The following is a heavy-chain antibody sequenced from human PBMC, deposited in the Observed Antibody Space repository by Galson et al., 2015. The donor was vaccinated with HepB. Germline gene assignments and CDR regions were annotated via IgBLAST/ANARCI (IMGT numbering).Heavy chain of an antibody. CDR2: ITRTSNSI. CDR1: GFDFVRTT. D-gene: IGHD3-16*01. CDR3: VGEGGYDYFWGTYSGAYFES. Sequence: SLRLSCAASGFDFVRTTMNWVRQTPGKGLEWVSSITRTSNSINYADSVKGRFTVSRDNSKNFLYLQMSSLRVEDTAVYYWVGEGGYDYFWGTYSGAYFESWGQGARVTVS. J-gene: IGHJ4*02. V-gene: IGHV3-21*06.